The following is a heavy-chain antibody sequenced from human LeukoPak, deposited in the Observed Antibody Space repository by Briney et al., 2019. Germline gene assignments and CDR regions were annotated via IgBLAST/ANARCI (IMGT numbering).Heavy chain of an antibody. CDR1: GFTFSGSA. V-gene: IGHV3-73*01. Sequence: PGGSLKLSCAASGFTFSGSAMHWVRQASGKGLEWVGRIRSKANSYATAYAASVKGRFTISRDDSKNTAYLQMNSLKTEDTAVYYCARGASEPAFDIWGQGTMVTVSS. CDR2: IRSKANSYAT. J-gene: IGHJ3*02. CDR3: ARGASEPAFDI. D-gene: IGHD1-26*01.